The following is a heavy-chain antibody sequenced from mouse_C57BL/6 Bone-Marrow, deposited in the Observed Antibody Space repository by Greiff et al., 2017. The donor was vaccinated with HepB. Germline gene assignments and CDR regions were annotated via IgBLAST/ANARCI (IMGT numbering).Heavy chain of an antibody. CDR2: IRNKANGYTT. CDR3: ARVGDYSIGAMDY. Sequence: EVKLVESGGGLVQPGGSLSLSCAASGFTFTDYYMSWVRQPPGKALEWLGFIRNKANGYTTEYSASVKGRFTISRDNSQSILYLQMNALRAEDSATYYCARVGDYSIGAMDYWGQGTSVTVSS. D-gene: IGHD2-4*01. CDR1: GFTFTDYY. V-gene: IGHV7-3*01. J-gene: IGHJ4*01.